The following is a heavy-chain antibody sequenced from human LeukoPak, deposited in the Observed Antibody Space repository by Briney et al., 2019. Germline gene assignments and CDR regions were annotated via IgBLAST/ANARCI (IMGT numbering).Heavy chain of an antibody. V-gene: IGHV3-23*01. Sequence: PGGSLRLSCAASGFTFSPYAMTWVRQAPGKGVEWVSAIISGSGGSTYYADSVRGRFTISRDNSKNTLYLQMNSLRAEDTAVYYCAKGGGAAHYYMDVWGKGTTVTVSS. CDR3: AKGGGAAHYYMDV. CDR1: GFTFSPYA. J-gene: IGHJ6*03. CDR2: IISGSGGST. D-gene: IGHD3-16*01.